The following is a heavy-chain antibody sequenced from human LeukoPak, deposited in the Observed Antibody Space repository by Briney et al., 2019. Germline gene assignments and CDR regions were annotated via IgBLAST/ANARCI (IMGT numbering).Heavy chain of an antibody. CDR1: GFTVSSNY. J-gene: IGHJ4*02. D-gene: IGHD3-10*01. Sequence: PGGSLRLSCAASGFTVSSNYMSWVRQAPGKGLEWVSVIYSGGSTYYADSVKGRFTISRDDAKNTLYLQMNSLRAEDTAVYYCAIETGYYGSGSYYIGYWGQGTLVTVSS. V-gene: IGHV3-53*01. CDR2: IYSGGST. CDR3: AIETGYYGSGSYYIGY.